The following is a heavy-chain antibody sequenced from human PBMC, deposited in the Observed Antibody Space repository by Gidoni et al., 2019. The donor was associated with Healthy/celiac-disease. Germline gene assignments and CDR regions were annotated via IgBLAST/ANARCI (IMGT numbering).Heavy chain of an antibody. CDR2: IDPSDSYT. D-gene: IGHD3-16*01. CDR3: ARRKTREFGQQPQPMDV. J-gene: IGHJ6*02. V-gene: IGHV5-10-1*03. CDR1: GYSFTSYW. Sequence: EVQLVQSGAEVKKPGESLRISCKGSGYSFTSYWISWVRQMPGKGLEWMGRIDPSDSYTNYSPSFQGHVTISADKSISTAYLQWSSLKASDTAMYYCARRKTREFGQQPQPMDVWGQGTTVTVSS.